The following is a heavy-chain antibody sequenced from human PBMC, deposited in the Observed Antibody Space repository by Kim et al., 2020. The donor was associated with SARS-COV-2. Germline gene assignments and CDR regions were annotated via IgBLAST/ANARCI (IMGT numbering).Heavy chain of an antibody. CDR2: KK. J-gene: IGHJ4*02. Sequence: KKNYPDSAKGRFTITRDKSKNTFYLQMNSRRVEDTGLYYCARELYSVPFDFWGQGTLVTVSP. V-gene: IGHV3-30-3*01. D-gene: IGHD2-15*01. CDR3: ARELYSVPFDF.